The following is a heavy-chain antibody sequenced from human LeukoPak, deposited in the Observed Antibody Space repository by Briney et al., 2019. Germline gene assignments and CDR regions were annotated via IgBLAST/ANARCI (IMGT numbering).Heavy chain of an antibody. V-gene: IGHV3-23*01. CDR1: GFTFSSYA. CDR2: ISGSGGST. J-gene: IGHJ4*02. D-gene: IGHD3-3*01. CDR3: ARGAVLRFLEWAPRAYYFDY. Sequence: PGGSLRLSCAASGFTFSSYAMSWVRQAPGKGLEWVSAISGSGGSTYYADSVKGRFTISRDNSKNTLYLQMNSLRAEDTAVYYCARGAVLRFLEWAPRAYYFDYWGQGTLVTVSS.